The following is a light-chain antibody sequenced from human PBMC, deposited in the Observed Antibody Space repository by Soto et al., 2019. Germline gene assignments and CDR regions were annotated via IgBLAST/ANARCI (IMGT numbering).Light chain of an antibody. CDR3: SSYTTSSTLACV. CDR2: EVS. CDR1: TRDVGGYNF. Sequence: QSALTQPASVSGSPGQSITISCTGTTRDVGGYNFVSWYQHHPGEAPKLMIYEVSNRPSGVSHRFSASKSGNTASLTISGLQAEDEADYYCSSYTTSSTLACVFGTGTKLTVL. V-gene: IGLV2-14*01. J-gene: IGLJ1*01.